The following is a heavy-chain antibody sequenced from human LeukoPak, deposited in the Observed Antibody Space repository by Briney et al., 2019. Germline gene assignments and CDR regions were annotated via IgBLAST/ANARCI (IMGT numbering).Heavy chain of an antibody. CDR1: GGTFSSYA. J-gene: IGHJ4*02. CDR3: ARAAYYDSSGYLVDF. D-gene: IGHD3-22*01. Sequence: SVKVSCKASGGTFSSYAISWVRQAPGQELEWMGRIIPIFGTANYAQKFQGRVTITTDESTSTAYMELSSLRSEDTAVYYCARAAYYDSSGYLVDFWGQGTLVTVSS. V-gene: IGHV1-69*05. CDR2: IIPIFGTA.